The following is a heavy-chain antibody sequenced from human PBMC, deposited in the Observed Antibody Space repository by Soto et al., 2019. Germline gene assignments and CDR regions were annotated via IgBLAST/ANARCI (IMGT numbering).Heavy chain of an antibody. CDR1: GFSFSSYG. J-gene: IGHJ4*02. D-gene: IGHD2-21*01. Sequence: GGSLRLSCAASGFSFSSYGMHWVRQAPGKGLEWVAVVSKDGLAEFYKDSVMGRFTISRDNSKNALYLQMSSLRPEDTAVYYCAKLCGDPEMPPDYWGQGTLVTVSS. CDR2: VSKDGLAE. CDR3: AKLCGDPEMPPDY. V-gene: IGHV3-30*18.